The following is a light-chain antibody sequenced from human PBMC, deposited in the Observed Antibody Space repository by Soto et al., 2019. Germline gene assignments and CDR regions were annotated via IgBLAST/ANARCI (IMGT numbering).Light chain of an antibody. Sequence: QSVLTQPPSVSAAPGQKVTISCSGSSSNIGKNFVSCYQQLPGTAPKVVIYDNTKRPSGVPDRFSGSKSGTSVTLGITGLQTGDEADYYCGTWDSSLSAVVFGGGTKLTVL. CDR2: DNT. CDR3: GTWDSSLSAVV. CDR1: SSNIGKNF. J-gene: IGLJ2*01. V-gene: IGLV1-51*01.